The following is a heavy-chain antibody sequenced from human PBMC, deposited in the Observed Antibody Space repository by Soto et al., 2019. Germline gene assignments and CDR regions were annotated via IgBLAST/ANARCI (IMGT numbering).Heavy chain of an antibody. Sequence: GGSLRLSCAASGFTFSSYAMKWVRQAPGKGLEWVSLISESGTITYYADSVKGRFTISRDNSGNTLFLQMYSLGAEDTAVYYCAKDQYYDYIWESYLPNWFDPWGQGTLVTVSS. CDR2: ISESGTIT. J-gene: IGHJ5*02. CDR3: AKDQYYDYIWESYLPNWFDP. D-gene: IGHD3-16*02. V-gene: IGHV3-23*01. CDR1: GFTFSSYA.